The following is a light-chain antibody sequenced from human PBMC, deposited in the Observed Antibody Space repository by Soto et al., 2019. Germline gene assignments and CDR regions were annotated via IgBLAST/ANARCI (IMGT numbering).Light chain of an antibody. CDR3: QSYDSNNPWV. J-gene: IGLJ3*02. CDR2: EDN. V-gene: IGLV6-57*04. Sequence: NFMLTQPNSVSESPGKTVTISCTRSSGSIASNYVQWYQQRPGRAPTTVIYEDNERHSGVPDRFSGSIDSSSNSASLTISGLKTEDEADYYCQSYDSNNPWVIGGGTKVTVL. CDR1: SGSIASNY.